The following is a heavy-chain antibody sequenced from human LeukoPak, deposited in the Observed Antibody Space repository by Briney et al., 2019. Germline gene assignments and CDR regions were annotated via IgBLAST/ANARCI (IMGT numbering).Heavy chain of an antibody. D-gene: IGHD2-2*02. CDR3: ARDLIVVVPAAIGGNWYDP. J-gene: IGHJ5*02. Sequence: ASVKVSCKASGYTFTSYGISWVRQAPGQALEWMGWISAYNGNTNYAQKLQGRVTMTTDTSTSTAYMELRSLRSDDTAVYYCARDLIVVVPAAIGGNWYDPWGQGTLVTVSS. CDR2: ISAYNGNT. CDR1: GYTFTSYG. V-gene: IGHV1-18*01.